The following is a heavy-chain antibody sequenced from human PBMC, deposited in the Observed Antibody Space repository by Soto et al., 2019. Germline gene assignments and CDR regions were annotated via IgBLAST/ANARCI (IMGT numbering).Heavy chain of an antibody. V-gene: IGHV3-30*18. CDR1: GFTFSSYG. D-gene: IGHD3-10*01. Sequence: QVQLVESGGGVVQPGRSLRLSCAASGFTFSSYGMHWVRQAPGKGLEWVAVISYDGSNKYYADSVKGRFTISRDNSKNTLYLQMNSLRDEDTAVYYCAKESALLSAVSPFDYWGQGTLVTVSS. CDR2: ISYDGSNK. CDR3: AKESALLSAVSPFDY. J-gene: IGHJ4*02.